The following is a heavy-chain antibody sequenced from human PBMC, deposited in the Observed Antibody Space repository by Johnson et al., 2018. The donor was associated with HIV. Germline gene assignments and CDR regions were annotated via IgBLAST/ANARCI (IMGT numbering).Heavy chain of an antibody. D-gene: IGHD3-22*01. CDR2: ISYDGSNK. CDR3: AKDKSGRYYDSSGYSLDDAFDI. CDR1: GFTFSSYA. V-gene: IGHV3-30*04. Sequence: VQLVESGGGVVQPGRSLRLSCAASGFTFSSYAMHWVRQAPGKGLEWVAVISYDGSNKYYADSVKGRFTISRDNSKNTLYLQMNSLRAEDTAVYYCAKDKSGRYYDSSGYSLDDAFDIWGQGTMVTVSS. J-gene: IGHJ3*02.